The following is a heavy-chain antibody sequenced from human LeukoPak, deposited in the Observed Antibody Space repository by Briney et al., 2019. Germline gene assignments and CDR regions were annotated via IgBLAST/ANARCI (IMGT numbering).Heavy chain of an antibody. CDR1: GFTFSSYW. Sequence: PGGSLRLSCAASGFTFSSYWMHWVRQAPGTGLVWVSRINSDGSSTSYADSVKGRFTISRDNAKNTLYLQMNSLRTDEKAVYYCXXXXAYYDSXXXXYYXXXXXVXXXXTTVTVSS. V-gene: IGHV3-74*01. CDR2: INSDGSST. J-gene: IGHJ6*03. D-gene: IGHD3-22*01. CDR3: XXXXAYYDSXXXXYYXXXXXV.